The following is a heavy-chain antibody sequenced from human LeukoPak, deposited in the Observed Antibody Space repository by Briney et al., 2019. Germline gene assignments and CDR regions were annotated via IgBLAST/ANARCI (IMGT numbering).Heavy chain of an antibody. D-gene: IGHD6-13*01. CDR3: ARISSSNWYNERGAFDV. V-gene: IGHV3-30*02. CDR1: GFTFRTYG. Sequence: PGGSLRLSCAASGFTFRTYGLHWVRQAPGKGLEWVAIIRDDGSNIYYADSVKGRFTISRDNSKNTLYLQMNSLRVEDTAVYYCARISSSNWYNERGAFDVWGQGTMVTVSS. J-gene: IGHJ3*01. CDR2: IRDDGSNI.